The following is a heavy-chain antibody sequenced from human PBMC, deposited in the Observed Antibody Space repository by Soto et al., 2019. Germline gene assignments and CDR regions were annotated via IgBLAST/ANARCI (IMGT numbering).Heavy chain of an antibody. CDR3: AKTPGYCSVGSCSNLRYFDS. CDR1: GFTSDNYA. V-gene: IGHV3-9*02. D-gene: IGHD2-15*01. J-gene: IGHJ4*02. Sequence: SLRLSCAASGFTSDNYAIHWVRQAPGKGLEWVSGISWNSDTIEYADSVKSRFTVSRDNAKNSMFLQLNSLGPEDTALYYCAKTPGYCSVGSCSNLRYFDSWGQGTLVTVSS. CDR2: ISWNSDTI.